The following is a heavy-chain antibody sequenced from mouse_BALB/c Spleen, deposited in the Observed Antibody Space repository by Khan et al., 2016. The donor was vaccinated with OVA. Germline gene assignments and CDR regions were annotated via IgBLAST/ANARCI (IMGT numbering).Heavy chain of an antibody. J-gene: IGHJ4*01. CDR3: ARQPYYHYYIVDC. CDR1: GFSLANYG. V-gene: IGHV2-6-1*01. CDR2: IWSDGTT. D-gene: IGHD2-10*01. Sequence: VELVESGPGLVAPSQSLSITCTISGFSLANYGVHWVRQPPGKGLEWLVVIWSDGTTNYNSALKSRLSISRDNSKSQVFLKMNSLQTDDTAMYYCARQPYYHYYIVDCWGQGTSVTVSS.